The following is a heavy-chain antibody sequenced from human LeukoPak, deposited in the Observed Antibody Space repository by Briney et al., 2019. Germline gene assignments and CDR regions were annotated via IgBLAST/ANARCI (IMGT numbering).Heavy chain of an antibody. V-gene: IGHV1-2*02. J-gene: IGHJ3*02. CDR2: INPNSGGT. Sequence: ASVKVSCKASGYTFTGYYMHWVRQAPGQGLEWMGWINPNSGGTNYAQKFQGRVTMTRDTSISTAYMELSRLRSDDTAVYYCARLGGSGYLRGAFDIWGQGTMVTVSS. D-gene: IGHD3-22*01. CDR1: GYTFTGYY. CDR3: ARLGGSGYLRGAFDI.